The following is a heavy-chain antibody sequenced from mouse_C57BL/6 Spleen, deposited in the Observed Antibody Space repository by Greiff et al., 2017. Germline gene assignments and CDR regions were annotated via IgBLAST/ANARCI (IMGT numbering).Heavy chain of an antibody. Sequence: QVQLQQPGAELVKPGASVKLSCKASGYTFPSYWMHWVKQRPGQGLEWIGMIHPNSGSTNYNEKLKSKATLTVDNSSSTAYMQLSSLTSEDSAVYYCARFGYDTWFAYWGQGTLVTVSA. D-gene: IGHD2-2*01. CDR1: GYTFPSYW. J-gene: IGHJ3*01. CDR3: ARFGYDTWFAY. CDR2: IHPNSGST. V-gene: IGHV1-64*01.